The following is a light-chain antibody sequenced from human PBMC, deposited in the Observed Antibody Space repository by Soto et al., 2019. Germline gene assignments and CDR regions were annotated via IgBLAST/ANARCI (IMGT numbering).Light chain of an antibody. Sequence: EIVLTQSPGTLSLARGERATLSCRASQSVSRSYLAWYQQKPGQAPRLLIYGASSRATGIPDRFSGSGSGTDFTLTISRLEPEDFAVYYCQQYGSSPPWTFGQGTKVEIK. CDR2: GAS. V-gene: IGKV3-20*01. J-gene: IGKJ1*01. CDR1: QSVSRSY. CDR3: QQYGSSPPWT.